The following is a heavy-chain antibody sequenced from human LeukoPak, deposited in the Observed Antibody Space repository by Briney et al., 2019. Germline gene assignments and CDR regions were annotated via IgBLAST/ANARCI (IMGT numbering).Heavy chain of an antibody. D-gene: IGHD3-10*01. J-gene: IGHJ4*02. Sequence: SETLSLTCAVYGGSFSSYYWSWIRQPPGKGLEWIGEINHSGSTNYNPSLKSRVTISVDTSKNQFSLKLSCVTAADTAVYYCARGRDYYGSGSYYDWGQGTLVTVSS. CDR2: INHSGST. CDR3: ARGRDYYGSGSYYD. CDR1: GGSFSSYY. V-gene: IGHV4-34*01.